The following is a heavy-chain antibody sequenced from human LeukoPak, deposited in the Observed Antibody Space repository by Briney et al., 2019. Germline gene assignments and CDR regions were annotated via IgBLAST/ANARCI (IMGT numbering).Heavy chain of an antibody. D-gene: IGHD3-22*01. CDR2: IYRSGNT. V-gene: IGHV4-38-2*02. J-gene: IGHJ3*01. Sequence: PSETLCLTCTVSGGSISSGAYWGWVRQPPGKGREWIATIYRSGNTYYNPSLESRVTISIDTSKNQFSLKLNSVTAADTAVYYCENSWYYYDSSGLPRSYAFDRWGQGTLVTVSS. CDR3: ENSWYYYDSSGLPRSYAFDR. CDR1: GGSISSGAY.